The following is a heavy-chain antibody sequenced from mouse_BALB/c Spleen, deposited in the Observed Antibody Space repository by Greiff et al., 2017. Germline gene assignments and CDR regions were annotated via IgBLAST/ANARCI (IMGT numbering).Heavy chain of an antibody. CDR2: IDPANCNT. D-gene: IGHD1-2*01. CDR1: GFNIKDTY. V-gene: IGHV14-3*02. Sequence: VQLQQSGAELVKPGASVKLSCTASGFNIKDTYMHWVKQRSEQGLEWIGRIDPANCNTKYGPKFQGKATITADTSSNTAYLPLSILTSEDTAGYYRATFITTVPSAYWGQGTLVTVSA. J-gene: IGHJ3*01. CDR3: ATFITTVPSAY.